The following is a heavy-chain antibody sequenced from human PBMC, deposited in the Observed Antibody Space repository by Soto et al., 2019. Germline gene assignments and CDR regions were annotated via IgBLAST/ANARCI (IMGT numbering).Heavy chain of an antibody. CDR2: IYYSGST. CDR3: ARHTRDIVVVVAATLEWFDP. Sequence: SETLSLTCTVSGGSISSSSYYWGWIRQPPGKGLEWIGSIYYSGSTYYNPSLKSRVTISVDTSKNQFSLKLSSVTAADTAVYYCARHTRDIVVVVAATLEWFDPWGQGTLVTVSS. D-gene: IGHD2-15*01. CDR1: GGSISSSSYY. V-gene: IGHV4-39*01. J-gene: IGHJ5*02.